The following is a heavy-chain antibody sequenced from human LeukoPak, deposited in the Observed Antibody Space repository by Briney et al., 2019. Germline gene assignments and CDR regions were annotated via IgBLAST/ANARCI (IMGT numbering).Heavy chain of an antibody. CDR3: AKDDSTTWYYGYFQH. J-gene: IGHJ1*01. CDR1: GFTFSSYS. D-gene: IGHD1-7*01. V-gene: IGHV3-30*02. CDR2: IQFDTSNK. Sequence: GGSLRLSCAASGFTFSSYSMNWVRQAPGKGLEWVAFIQFDTSNKYYADSVKGRFTISRDNSKNTLYLQMNSLRAEDTAVYYCAKDDSTTWYYGYFQHWGQGTLVTVSS.